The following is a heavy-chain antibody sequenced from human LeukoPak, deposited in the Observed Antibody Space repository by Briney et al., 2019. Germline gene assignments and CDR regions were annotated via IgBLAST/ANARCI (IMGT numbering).Heavy chain of an antibody. CDR3: AKAWTIFGVVNGDY. D-gene: IGHD3-3*01. CDR2: ISGSGGST. V-gene: IGHV3-23*01. J-gene: IGHJ4*02. Sequence: PGGSLRLSCAASGFTFSSYAMSWVRQAPGKGLEWVSAISGSGGSTYYADSVKGRFTISRDNSKNTLYLQMNSLRAEDTAVYYCAKAWTIFGVVNGDYWGQGTLVTVSS. CDR1: GFTFSSYA.